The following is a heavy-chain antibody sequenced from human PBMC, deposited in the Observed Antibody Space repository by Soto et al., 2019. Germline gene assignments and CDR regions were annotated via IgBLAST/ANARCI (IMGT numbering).Heavy chain of an antibody. CDR1: GGTFSSHT. J-gene: IGHJ4*02. CDR2: IIPTFGTA. CDR3: ASERSAQYFDY. Sequence: AASVKVSCKASGGTFSSHTIAWVRQAPGQGLEWMGGIIPTFGTATNAPKFQGRVAISADASSNTAYMELSSLTPEDMAVYYCASERSAQYFDYWGQGTMVTVSS. D-gene: IGHD1-26*01. V-gene: IGHV1-69*13.